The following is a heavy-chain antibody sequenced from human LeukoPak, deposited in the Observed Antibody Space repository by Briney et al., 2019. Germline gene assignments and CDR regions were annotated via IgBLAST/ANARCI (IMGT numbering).Heavy chain of an antibody. V-gene: IGHV4-34*01. J-gene: IGHJ6*02. D-gene: IGHD6-13*01. CDR1: GGSFSGYY. Sequence: PSETLSLTCAVYGGSFSGYYWSWIRQPPGKGLEWIGEINHSGSTNYDPSLKSRVTISVDTSKNQFSLKLSSVTAADTAVYYCARLEAAAGPYYYFYGMDVWGQGTTVTVSS. CDR2: INHSGST. CDR3: ARLEAAAGPYYYFYGMDV.